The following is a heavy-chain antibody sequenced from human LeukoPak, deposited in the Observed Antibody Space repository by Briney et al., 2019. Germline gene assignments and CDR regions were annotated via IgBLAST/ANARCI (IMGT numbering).Heavy chain of an antibody. Sequence: PSETLSLTCTVSGGSISSYYWSWIRQPPGKGLEWIGYIYYSGSTNYNPSLKSRVTISVDTSKNQFSLKLSSVTAADTAVYYCARESGIVVVPAAPGTFDIWGQGTMVTVPS. CDR2: IYYSGST. D-gene: IGHD2-2*01. CDR3: ARESGIVVVPAAPGTFDI. V-gene: IGHV4-59*01. CDR1: GGSISSYY. J-gene: IGHJ3*02.